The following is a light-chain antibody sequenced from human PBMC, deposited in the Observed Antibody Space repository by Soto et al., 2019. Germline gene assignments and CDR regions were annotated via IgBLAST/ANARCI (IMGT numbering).Light chain of an antibody. CDR3: SSYTSSSTVV. CDR2: DVS. CDR1: SSDVGGYKY. J-gene: IGLJ2*01. V-gene: IGLV2-14*01. Sequence: QSALTQPASVSGSPGQSIPISCTGTSSDVGGYKYVSWYQQHPGKAPKHIIYDVSNRPSGVSNRFSGSKSGNTASLTISGLQAEDEADYYCSSYTSSSTVVFGGGTKVTVL.